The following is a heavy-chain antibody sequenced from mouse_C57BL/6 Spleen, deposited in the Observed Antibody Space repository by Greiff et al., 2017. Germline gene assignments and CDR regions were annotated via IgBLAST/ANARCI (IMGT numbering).Heavy chain of an antibody. V-gene: IGHV2-6-1*01. Sequence: QVQLQQSGPGLVAPSQSLSITCTVSGFSLTSYGVHWVRQPPGKGLEWLVVIWSDGSTNYNSALKSRLSISKDNSKSQVFLKMNSLQTDDTAMYYCARHEGNFYYAMDYWGQGTSVTVSS. D-gene: IGHD2-1*01. CDR3: ARHEGNFYYAMDY. CDR1: GFSLTSYG. J-gene: IGHJ4*01. CDR2: IWSDGST.